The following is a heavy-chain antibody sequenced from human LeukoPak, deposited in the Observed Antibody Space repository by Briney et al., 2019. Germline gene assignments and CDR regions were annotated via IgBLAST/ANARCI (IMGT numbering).Heavy chain of an antibody. V-gene: IGHV4-59*01. CDR1: GGSISSYY. J-gene: IGHJ5*02. Sequence: PSETLSLTCTVSGGSISSYYWSWIRQPPGKGLEWIGYIHYSGSTNYNPSLKSRVTISVDTSKNQFSLKLSSVTAADTAVYYCASYYGGNSGWFDPWGQEPWSPSPQ. CDR3: ASYYGGNSGWFDP. CDR2: IHYSGST. D-gene: IGHD4-23*01.